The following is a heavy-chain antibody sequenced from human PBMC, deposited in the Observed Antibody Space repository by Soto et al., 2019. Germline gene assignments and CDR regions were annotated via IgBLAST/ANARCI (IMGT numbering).Heavy chain of an antibody. V-gene: IGHV1-3*01. CDR3: ARDGARITVFGVVYYFDY. J-gene: IGHJ4*02. D-gene: IGHD3-3*01. CDR2: INAGNGNT. Sequence: ASVKVSCKASGYTFSSHAMHWVRQAPGQRLEWMGWINAGNGNTKYSQKLQGRVAITRDTSASTAYMELSSLRSEDTAVYYCARDGARITVFGVVYYFDYWGQGTLVTVS. CDR1: GYTFSSHA.